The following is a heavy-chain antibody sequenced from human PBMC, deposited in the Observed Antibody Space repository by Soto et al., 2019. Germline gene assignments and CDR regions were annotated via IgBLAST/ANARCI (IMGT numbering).Heavy chain of an antibody. J-gene: IGHJ6*03. CDR1: GFTFDDYG. CDR2: INWNGGST. CDR3: ARADIWGSFNYYYYYMDV. Sequence: GGSLRLSCAASGFTFDDYGMSWVRQAPGKGLEWVSGINWNGGSTGYADSVKGRFTISRDNAKNSLYLQMNSLRAEDTALYHCARADIWGSFNYYYYYMDVWGKGTTVTVSS. D-gene: IGHD3-16*01. V-gene: IGHV3-20*01.